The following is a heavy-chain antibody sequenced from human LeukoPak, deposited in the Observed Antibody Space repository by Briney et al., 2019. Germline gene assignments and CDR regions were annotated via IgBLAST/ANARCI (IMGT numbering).Heavy chain of an antibody. J-gene: IGHJ4*02. CDR1: GFIFSSYW. CDR2: IKSDGSST. CDR3: ARGSYYYDSSGYSPGAY. D-gene: IGHD3-22*01. V-gene: IGHV3-74*01. Sequence: PGGSLRLSCAASGFIFSSYWMHWVRQAPGKGLVWVSRIKSDGSSTSYADSVKGRFTISRDNAKNTLYLQMNSLRAEDTAVYYCARGSYYYDSSGYSPGAYWGQGTLVTVSS.